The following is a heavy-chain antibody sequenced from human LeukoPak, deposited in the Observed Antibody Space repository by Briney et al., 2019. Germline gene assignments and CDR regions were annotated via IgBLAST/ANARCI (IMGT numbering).Heavy chain of an antibody. CDR3: ARDHSYGDFDY. Sequence: GGSLRLSCAASGFTFSDYYMSWIRQAPGKGLEWVSYISSSGSTIYYADSVKGRFTISRDNAKNSLYLQMSSLRAEDTAVYYCARDHSYGDFDYWGQGTLVTVSS. CDR2: ISSSGSTI. J-gene: IGHJ4*02. CDR1: GFTFSDYY. D-gene: IGHD5-18*01. V-gene: IGHV3-11*04.